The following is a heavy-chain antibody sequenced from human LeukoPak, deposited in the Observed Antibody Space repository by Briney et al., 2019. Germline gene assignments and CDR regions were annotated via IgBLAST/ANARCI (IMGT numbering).Heavy chain of an antibody. CDR2: IYYSGST. CDR3: ARQTRRSGY. Sequence: KPSETLSLTCTVSGGSISSSSYYWGWIRQPPGKGLEWIGSIYYSGSTYYNPSLKSRVTISVDTSKNQFSLKLSSVTAADTAVYYCARQTRRSGYWGQGTLVTVSS. D-gene: IGHD3-3*01. J-gene: IGHJ4*02. CDR1: GGSISSSSYY. V-gene: IGHV4-39*01.